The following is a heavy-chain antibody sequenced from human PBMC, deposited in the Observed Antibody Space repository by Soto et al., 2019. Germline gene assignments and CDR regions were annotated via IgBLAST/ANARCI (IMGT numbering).Heavy chain of an antibody. CDR3: AKGWYYYDSSGYSD. CDR2: ISYDGSNK. D-gene: IGHD3-22*01. V-gene: IGHV3-30*18. CDR1: GFTFSSYG. J-gene: IGHJ4*02. Sequence: GGSLRLSCAASGFTFSSYGMHWVRQAPGKGLEWVAVISYDGSNKYYADSVKGRFTISRDNSKNTLYLQMNSLRAEDTAVYYCAKGWYYYDSSGYSDWGQGTLVTVSS.